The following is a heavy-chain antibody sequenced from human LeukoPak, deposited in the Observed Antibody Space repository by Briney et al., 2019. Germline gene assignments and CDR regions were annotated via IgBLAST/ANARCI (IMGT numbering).Heavy chain of an antibody. J-gene: IGHJ4*02. D-gene: IGHD6-13*01. CDR2: INPNSGGT. CDR1: GYSFTGYY. V-gene: IGHV1-2*06. Sequence: ASVKVSCKASGYSFTGYYMYWVRQAPGQGLEWMGRINPNSGGTNYAQKFRGRVTMTRDTSISTAYMELSRLRSDDTAVYYCARGRSSWYDLDYWGQGTLVTVSS. CDR3: ARGRSSWYDLDY.